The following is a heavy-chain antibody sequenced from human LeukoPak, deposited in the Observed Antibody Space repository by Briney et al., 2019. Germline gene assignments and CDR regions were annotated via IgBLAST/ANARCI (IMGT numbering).Heavy chain of an antibody. Sequence: GGSLRLSCAASGFTVSSNYMTWVRQAPGKGLEWGSVIYSGGITYYADSVKGRFTISRDNSKNTLYLQMNSLRAEDTAVYYCAKDKWDYYGSFDYWGQGTLVTVSS. J-gene: IGHJ4*02. CDR3: AKDKWDYYGSFDY. D-gene: IGHD3-10*01. V-gene: IGHV3-53*01. CDR2: IYSGGIT. CDR1: GFTVSSNY.